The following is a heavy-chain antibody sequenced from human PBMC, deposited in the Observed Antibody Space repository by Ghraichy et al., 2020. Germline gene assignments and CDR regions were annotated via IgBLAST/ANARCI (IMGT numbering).Heavy chain of an antibody. D-gene: IGHD5-18*01. J-gene: IGHJ4*02. Sequence: GGSLRLSCAASGFTFSDHYMDWVRQAPGKGLEWVGRSRNKANSYTTEYAASVKGRFTISRDDSKNSLYLQMNSLKTEDTAVYYCALSDHTAMVRWGQGTLVTVSS. V-gene: IGHV3-72*01. CDR1: GFTFSDHY. CDR3: ALSDHTAMVR. CDR2: SRNKANSYTT.